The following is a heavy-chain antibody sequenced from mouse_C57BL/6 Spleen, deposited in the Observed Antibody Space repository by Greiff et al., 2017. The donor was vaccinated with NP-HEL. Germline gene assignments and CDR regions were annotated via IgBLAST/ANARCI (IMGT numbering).Heavy chain of an antibody. CDR2: IDPENGDT. Sequence: EVHLQQSVAVLVRPGASVTLSCTASGFNITDDYMPLVKQRPEQGLEWIGWIDPENGDTEYASKFQGKATITADTSSNTAYLQLSSLTSEDTAVYYCTSLTSYWGQGTSVTVSS. J-gene: IGHJ4*01. CDR1: GFNITDDY. V-gene: IGHV14-4*01. CDR3: TSLTSY.